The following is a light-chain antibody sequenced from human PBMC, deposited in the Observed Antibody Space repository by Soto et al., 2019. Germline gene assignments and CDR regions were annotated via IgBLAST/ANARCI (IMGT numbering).Light chain of an antibody. Sequence: DIQMTQSPSTLSASVGDRVTITCRASQSISSWLAWFQQKPGNAPNLLISDASSLESGVPSRFSGSGSGTEFTLTISSPQPDDFATYYCQQYNSYPLTFGGGTKVDIK. V-gene: IGKV1-5*01. CDR2: DAS. J-gene: IGKJ4*01. CDR3: QQYNSYPLT. CDR1: QSISSW.